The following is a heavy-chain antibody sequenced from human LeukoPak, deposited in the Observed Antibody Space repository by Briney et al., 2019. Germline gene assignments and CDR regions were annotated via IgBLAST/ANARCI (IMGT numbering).Heavy chain of an antibody. CDR2: INPNSGGT. D-gene: IGHD3-3*01. J-gene: IGHJ4*02. CDR3: ARSLQEVTYYDFWSGYSTSTFDY. V-gene: IGHV1-2*06. CDR1: GYTFTGYY. Sequence: ASVKVSCTASGYTFTGYYMHWVRQAPGQGLEWMGRINPNSGGTNYAQKFQGRVTMTRDTSISTAYMELSRLRSDDTAVYYCARSLQEVTYYDFWSGYSTSTFDYWGQGTLVTVSS.